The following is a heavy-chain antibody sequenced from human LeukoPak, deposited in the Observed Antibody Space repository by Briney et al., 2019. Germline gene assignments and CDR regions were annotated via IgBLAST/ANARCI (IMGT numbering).Heavy chain of an antibody. J-gene: IGHJ4*02. V-gene: IGHV3-53*01. Sequence: GGSLRLSCTVSGFSVSDNSMSWVRQAPGKGLEWVSFIYSGTTHYSDSVKGRFTISRDNSKNTLYLQMNSLRAEDTAVYYCARRAGAYSHPYDYWGQGTLATVSS. D-gene: IGHD4/OR15-4a*01. CDR1: GFSVSDNS. CDR3: ARRAGAYSHPYDY. CDR2: IYSGTT.